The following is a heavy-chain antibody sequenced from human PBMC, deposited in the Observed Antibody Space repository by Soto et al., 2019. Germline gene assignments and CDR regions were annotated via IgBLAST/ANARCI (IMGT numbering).Heavy chain of an antibody. CDR1: GGSVSSGSYY. V-gene: IGHV4-61*01. CDR2: IYYSGST. J-gene: IGHJ2*01. D-gene: IGHD5-12*01. Sequence: QVQLQESGPGLVKPSETLSLTCTVSGGSVSSGSYYWSWIRQPPGKGLEWIGYIYYSGSTNYNPSLKSRVIISVDTSKNQFSLKLSSVTAADTAVYYCARTGRRDGYRAYWYFDLWGRGTLVTVSS. CDR3: ARTGRRDGYRAYWYFDL.